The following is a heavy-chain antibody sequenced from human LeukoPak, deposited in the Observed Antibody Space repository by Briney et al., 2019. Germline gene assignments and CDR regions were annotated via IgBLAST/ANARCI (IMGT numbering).Heavy chain of an antibody. V-gene: IGHV3-74*03. Sequence: GGSLRLSCAASGFTFNNAWMNWVRQAPGKGLVWVSRINSDGSRTTYADSVKGRFTISRDNAKNTLYLQMNSLRAEDTAVYYCARDWGYSKDYWGQGTLVTVSS. CDR2: INSDGSRT. D-gene: IGHD4-11*01. CDR1: GFTFNNAW. CDR3: ARDWGYSKDY. J-gene: IGHJ4*02.